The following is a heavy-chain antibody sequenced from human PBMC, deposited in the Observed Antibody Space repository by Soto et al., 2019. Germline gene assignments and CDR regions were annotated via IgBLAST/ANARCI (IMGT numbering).Heavy chain of an antibody. CDR1: GGSISSSSYY. J-gene: IGHJ4*02. V-gene: IGHV4-39*01. D-gene: IGHD3-22*01. CDR2: IYYSGST. Sequence: SETLSLTCTVSGGSISSSSYYWGWIRQPPGKGLEWIGSIYYSGSTYYNPSLKSRVTISVDTSKNQFSLKLSSVTAADTAVYYCARLGVYYYDSSGYYYVGRYYFDYWGQGNLVTV. CDR3: ARLGVYYYDSSGYYYVGRYYFDY.